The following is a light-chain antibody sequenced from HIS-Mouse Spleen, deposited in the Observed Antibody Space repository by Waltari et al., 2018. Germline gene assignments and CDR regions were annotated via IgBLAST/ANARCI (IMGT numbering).Light chain of an antibody. V-gene: IGLV3-10*01. CDR1: ALPKKY. CDR3: YSTDSSGNHRV. Sequence: SYELTQPPSVSVSPGQTARITCSGDALPKKYAYWYQQKSGQAPGLVIYEDSKRPSGLHERFSGSSSGTMATLTISGAQVEDEADYSCYSTDSSGNHRVFGGGTKLTVL. CDR2: EDS. J-gene: IGLJ2*01.